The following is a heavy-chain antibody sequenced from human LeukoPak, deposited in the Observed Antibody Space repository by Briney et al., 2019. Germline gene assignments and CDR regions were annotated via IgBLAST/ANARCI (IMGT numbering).Heavy chain of an antibody. Sequence: SETLSLTCAVYGGSFSGYYWSWIRHPPGKGLEWIGEINHSGSTNYNPSLKSRVTLSVDTSKNQFSLKLSSLTAADTAVYYCARATAYYDFWSGYGNRFDPWGQGTLVTVSS. CDR2: INHSGST. CDR3: ARATAYYDFWSGYGNRFDP. J-gene: IGHJ5*02. V-gene: IGHV4-34*01. D-gene: IGHD3-3*01. CDR1: GGSFSGYY.